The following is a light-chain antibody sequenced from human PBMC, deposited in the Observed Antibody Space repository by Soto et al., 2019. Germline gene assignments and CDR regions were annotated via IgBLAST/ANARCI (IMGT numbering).Light chain of an antibody. J-gene: IGLJ3*02. CDR1: SSDVGSYNL. Sequence: QSALTQPASVSGSPGQSITISCTGTSSDVGSYNLVSWYQQHPGKAPKLMIYEGSKRPSGVSNRFSGSKSGNTASLTISGLQAEDEADYYCSSYTSSSPWVFGGGTKVTVL. V-gene: IGLV2-14*02. CDR2: EGS. CDR3: SSYTSSSPWV.